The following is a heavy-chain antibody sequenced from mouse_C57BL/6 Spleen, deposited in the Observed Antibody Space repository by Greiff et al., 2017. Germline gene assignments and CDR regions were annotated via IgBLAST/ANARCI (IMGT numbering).Heavy chain of an antibody. CDR3: AKHGGYDYEGGYYYAMDY. D-gene: IGHD2-4*01. J-gene: IGHJ4*01. CDR2: IWCGGST. Sequence: VKVVESGPGLVAPSQSLSITCTVSGFSLTSYGVDWVRQPPGKGLEWLGVIWCGGSTNYNSALMSRLSISKDNSKSQVFLKMNSLQTDDTAMYYCAKHGGYDYEGGYYYAMDYWGQGTSVTVSS. CDR1: GFSLTSYG. V-gene: IGHV2-9*01.